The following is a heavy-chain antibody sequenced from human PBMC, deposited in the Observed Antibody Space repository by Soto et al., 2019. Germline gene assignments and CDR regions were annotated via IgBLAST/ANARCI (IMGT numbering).Heavy chain of an antibody. J-gene: IGHJ5*02. CDR3: AKDRGQYGDYVWFDP. Sequence: EVQLVESGGGLIQPGGSLGLSCAASGFTVSSNYMSWVRQAPGKGLEWVSAISGSGGSTYYADSVKGRFTISRDNSKNTLYLQMNSLRAEDTAVYYCAKDRGQYGDYVWFDPWGQGTLVTVSS. V-gene: IGHV3-23*04. CDR2: ISGSGGST. D-gene: IGHD4-17*01. CDR1: GFTVSSNY.